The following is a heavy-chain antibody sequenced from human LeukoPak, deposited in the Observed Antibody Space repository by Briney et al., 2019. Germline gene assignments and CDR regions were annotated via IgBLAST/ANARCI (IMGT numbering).Heavy chain of an antibody. D-gene: IGHD1-14*01. CDR1: GDSVSSSSHY. Sequence: SETLSLTCTVSGDSVSSSSHYWVWIRPPPGKGLEWIGSVYYGGTTYNAPSFTGRVTVSVDMSMNQFSLKLNSVTAADTAIYFCARRGLTGEPRWGKGATITVSS. CDR2: VYYGGTT. CDR3: ARRGLTGEPR. J-gene: IGHJ6*04. V-gene: IGHV4-39*07.